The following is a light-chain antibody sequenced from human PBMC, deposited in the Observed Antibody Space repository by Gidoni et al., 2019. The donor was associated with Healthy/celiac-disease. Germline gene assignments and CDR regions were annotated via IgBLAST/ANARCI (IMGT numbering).Light chain of an antibody. J-gene: IGKJ4*01. CDR2: DAS. CDR1: QDISNY. Sequence: DIQMTKSPSSLSASVGDRVTITCQASQDISNYLNWYQQKPWKAPKLLIYDASNLETGVPSRFSGSGSGTDFPFTISSLQPEAIATYYCQQYDTLPLTFGGGTKVEIK. V-gene: IGKV1-33*01. CDR3: QQYDTLPLT.